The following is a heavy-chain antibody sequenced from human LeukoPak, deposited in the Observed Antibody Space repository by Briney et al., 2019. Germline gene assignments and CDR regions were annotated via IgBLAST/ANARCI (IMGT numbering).Heavy chain of an antibody. CDR1: GDSVSSNSAA. Sequence: SQTLSLTCAISGDSVSSNSAAWNWIRQSPSRGLEWLGRTYYRSKWYNDYAVSVKSRITINPDTSKNQFSLQLNSVTPEDTAVYYCARVGTAMVTIVAPYYMDVWGKGTTVTVSS. CDR2: TYYRSKWYN. V-gene: IGHV6-1*01. CDR3: ARVGTAMVTIVAPYYMDV. J-gene: IGHJ6*03. D-gene: IGHD5-18*01.